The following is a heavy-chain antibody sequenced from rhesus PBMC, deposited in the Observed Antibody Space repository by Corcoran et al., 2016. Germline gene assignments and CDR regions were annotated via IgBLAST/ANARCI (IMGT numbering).Heavy chain of an antibody. J-gene: IGHJ6*01. V-gene: IGHV3-115*02. Sequence: EVQLAESGGGLVQPGGSLRLSCSASGFPFSGYEMHWVRPAPVTGLESVSVIGGDSRYTHYADSVKGRFTISRDNAKNSLSLQMNSLRAEDTAVYYCARLGYGNYLGLDSWGQGVVVTVSS. CDR1: GFPFSGYE. CDR2: IGGDSRYT. D-gene: IGHD4-35*01. CDR3: ARLGYGNYLGLDS.